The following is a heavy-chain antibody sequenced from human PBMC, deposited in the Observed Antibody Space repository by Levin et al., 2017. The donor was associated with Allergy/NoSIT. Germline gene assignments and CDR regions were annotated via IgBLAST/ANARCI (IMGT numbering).Heavy chain of an antibody. J-gene: IGHJ4*02. Sequence: GGSLRLSCAASAFTFSRYGMHWVRQAPGKGLEWVAVISYDGSAKYYADSVKGRFTISRDNSKNTLYLQMNSLRAEDTAVYYCAKVGIYDYIWGNYRYTEDYWGQGTLVTVSS. V-gene: IGHV3-30*18. CDR3: AKVGIYDYIWGNYRYTEDY. CDR1: AFTFSRYG. CDR2: ISYDGSAK. D-gene: IGHD3-16*02.